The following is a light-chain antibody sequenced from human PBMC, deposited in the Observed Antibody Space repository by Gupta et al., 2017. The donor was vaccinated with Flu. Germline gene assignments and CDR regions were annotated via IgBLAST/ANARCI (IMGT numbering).Light chain of an antibody. V-gene: IGKV1-33*01. J-gene: IGKJ5*01. CDR1: QDISNY. Sequence: DIQMTQSPSSLSASVGDRVTITCQASQDISNYLNWYQQKRGKAPKLLIYDASNLETGVPSRFSGSGSGTDFTFTISSLQPEDIATYYCQQYDNLLITFGQGTRLEIK. CDR3: QQYDNLLIT. CDR2: DAS.